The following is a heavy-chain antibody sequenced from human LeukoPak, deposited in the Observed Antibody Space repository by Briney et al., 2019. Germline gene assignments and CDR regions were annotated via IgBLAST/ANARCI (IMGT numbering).Heavy chain of an antibody. V-gene: IGHV1-18*01. CDR2: TSAYNGDT. CDR1: GYTFTSYG. Sequence: ASVKVSCKASGYTFTSYGISWVRQAPGQGLECMGWTSAYNGDTNYAQNLQGRVTMTTDTSTSTAYMELRSLRSDDTAVYYCARDPSNSSGRYVLFDFWGQGTLVTVSS. J-gene: IGHJ4*02. CDR3: ARDPSNSSGRYVLFDF. D-gene: IGHD6-19*01.